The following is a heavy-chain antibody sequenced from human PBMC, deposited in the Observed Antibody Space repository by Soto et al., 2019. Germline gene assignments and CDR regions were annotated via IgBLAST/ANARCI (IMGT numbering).Heavy chain of an antibody. CDR1: GYNFINYG. V-gene: IGHV1-18*04. D-gene: IGHD6-13*01. Sequence: QAQLVQSGAEVRKPGASVKVSCKASGYNFINYGITWVRQAPGQGLEWMGWISVYNGNRNYAQNLKGRVTMTTDTSTSTAYMELRRLRSDDTALYYCARAKDLEYSSSWGYFDYWGQGTLVTVSS. CDR3: ARAKDLEYSSSWGYFDY. CDR2: ISVYNGNR. J-gene: IGHJ4*02.